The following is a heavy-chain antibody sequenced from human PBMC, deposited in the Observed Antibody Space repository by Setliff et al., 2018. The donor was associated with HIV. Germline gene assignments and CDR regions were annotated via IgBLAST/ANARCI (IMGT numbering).Heavy chain of an antibody. Sequence: ASVKVSCKTFGYSFTAYQMHWLRQAPGQGLEWMGRINRDNGGIDYAQKFQGRVTVTRDTSINTAYMELSSLRYDDTAMYYCARSVVVYGGDSVPFDIWGPGTLVTVSS. D-gene: IGHD2-21*02. CDR3: ARSVVVYGGDSVPFDI. V-gene: IGHV1-2*06. J-gene: IGHJ3*02. CDR2: INRDNGGI. CDR1: GYSFTAYQ.